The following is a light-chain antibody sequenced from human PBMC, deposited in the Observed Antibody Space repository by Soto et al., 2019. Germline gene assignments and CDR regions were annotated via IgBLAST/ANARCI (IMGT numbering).Light chain of an antibody. CDR2: EAS. V-gene: IGKV1-33*01. CDR1: QDVSNY. J-gene: IGKJ3*01. Sequence: DIQMTQSPSSLSASVGDRVTITCQASQDVSNYLDWFQQKPGQAPKLLIYEASNLEAGVPSRFSGSGSGTDFTFTISSLQPEDVATYYCQQYDTLPLAFGPGTKVDIK. CDR3: QQYDTLPLA.